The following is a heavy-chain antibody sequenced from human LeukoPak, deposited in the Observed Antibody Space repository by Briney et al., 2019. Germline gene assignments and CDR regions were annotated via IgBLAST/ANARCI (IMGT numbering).Heavy chain of an antibody. V-gene: IGHV1-18*01. J-gene: IGHJ4*02. CDR1: VHIFTSYG. CDR3: ARCWSVDRGYCDF. D-gene: IGHD5-12*01. Sequence: ASVRVSCKTSVHIFTSYGFTGVRQAPRRRPEWMGWVSAYNFATDYAWKFQGAGTMTADTSTGTVYIDLRMVRGEDTAIYYCARCWSVDRGYCDFWGQGTQVIVSS. CDR2: VSAYNFAT.